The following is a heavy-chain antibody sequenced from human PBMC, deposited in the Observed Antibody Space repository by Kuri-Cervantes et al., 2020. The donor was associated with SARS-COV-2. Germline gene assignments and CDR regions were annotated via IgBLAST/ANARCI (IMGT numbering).Heavy chain of an antibody. CDR1: GGTFSSYA. J-gene: IGHJ5*02. Sequence: SVKVSCKASGGTFSSYAISWVRQAPGQGLEWMGGIIPIFGTANYAQKFQGRVTITTDGSTSTAYMELSSLRSEDTAVYYCAREGCSSTSCYPAWFDPWGQGTLVTVSS. CDR2: IIPIFGTA. V-gene: IGHV1-69*05. D-gene: IGHD2-2*01. CDR3: AREGCSSTSCYPAWFDP.